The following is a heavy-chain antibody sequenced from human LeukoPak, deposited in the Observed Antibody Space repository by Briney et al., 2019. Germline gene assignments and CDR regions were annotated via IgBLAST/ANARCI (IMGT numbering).Heavy chain of an antibody. V-gene: IGHV3-21*01. CDR2: ISSSSSYI. D-gene: IGHD3-3*01. Sequence: GGSLRLSCAASGFTFSSYSMNWVRQAPGKGLEWVSSISSSSSYIYYADSVKGRFTISRDNAKNSLYLQMNSLRAEDTAVYYCARTVAYDFWSGYSFDYWGRGTLVTVSS. J-gene: IGHJ4*02. CDR3: ARTVAYDFWSGYSFDY. CDR1: GFTFSSYS.